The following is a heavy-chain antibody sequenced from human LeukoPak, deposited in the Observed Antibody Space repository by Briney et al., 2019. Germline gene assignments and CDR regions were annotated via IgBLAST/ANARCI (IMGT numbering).Heavy chain of an antibody. CDR2: IWYDGGNK. CDR3: AKERLHKYYYDSSGSYYFDY. J-gene: IGHJ4*02. CDR1: GFMFSAYG. V-gene: IGHV3-30*02. D-gene: IGHD3-22*01. Sequence: GGSLRLSCAASGFMFSAYGMHWVRQAPGKGLEWVAVIWYDGGNKYYADSVKGRFTISRDNSKNTLYLQMNSLRAEDTAVYYCAKERLHKYYYDSSGSYYFDYWGQGTLVTVSS.